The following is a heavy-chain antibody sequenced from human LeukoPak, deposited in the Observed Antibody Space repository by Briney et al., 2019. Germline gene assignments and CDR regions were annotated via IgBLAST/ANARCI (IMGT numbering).Heavy chain of an antibody. V-gene: IGHV3-7*01. J-gene: IGHJ4*02. D-gene: IGHD4-17*01. Sequence: GGSLRLSCAASGFTFSSYWVSWVRQAPGKGLEWVANIKQDGSEKYYVDSVKGRFTISRDNAKNSLDLQMNSLRAEDTAVYYCAKGPYGDHPFFDYWGQGTLVTVSS. CDR3: AKGPYGDHPFFDY. CDR1: GFTFSSYW. CDR2: IKQDGSEK.